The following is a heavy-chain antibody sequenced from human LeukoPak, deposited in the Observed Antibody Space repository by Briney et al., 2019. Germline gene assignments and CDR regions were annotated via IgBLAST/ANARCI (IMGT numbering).Heavy chain of an antibody. CDR1: GFTFSSYG. CDR2: ISYDGSNK. D-gene: IGHD2-15*01. J-gene: IGHJ6*02. CDR3: ARQSEDSEDYYYYGMDV. V-gene: IGHV3-30*03. Sequence: PGGSLRLSCAASGFTFSSYGMHWVRQAPGKGLEWVAVISYDGSNKYYADSVKGRFTISRDNSKNTLYLQMNSLRAEDTAVYYCARQSEDSEDYYYYGMDVWGQGTTVTVSS.